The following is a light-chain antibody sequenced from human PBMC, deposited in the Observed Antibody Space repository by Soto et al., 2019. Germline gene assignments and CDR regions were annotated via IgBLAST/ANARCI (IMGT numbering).Light chain of an antibody. CDR3: QQYNSYPSLT. V-gene: IGKV1-17*01. CDR2: KAS. J-gene: IGKJ4*01. CDR1: QGIRND. Sequence: DIQMTQSPSSLSASVGDRVTVTCRASQGIRNDLGWYQQKPGKAPKLLIYKASTLKSGVPSRFSGSGSGTEFTLTISSLQPDDFATYYCQQYNSYPSLTFGGGTKVDIK.